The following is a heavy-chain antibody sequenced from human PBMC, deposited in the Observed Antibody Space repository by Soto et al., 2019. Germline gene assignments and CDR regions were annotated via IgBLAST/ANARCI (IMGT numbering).Heavy chain of an antibody. D-gene: IGHD6-13*01. CDR2: ISYDGSNK. CDR1: GFTFSSYA. V-gene: IGHV3-30-3*01. J-gene: IGHJ4*02. Sequence: GGSLRLSCAASGFTFSSYAMHWVRQAPGKGLEWVAVISYDGSNKYYADSVKGRFTISRDNSKNTLYLQMNSLRAEDTAVYYCARESIAAAGRYFDYWGQGTLVTVSS. CDR3: ARESIAAAGRYFDY.